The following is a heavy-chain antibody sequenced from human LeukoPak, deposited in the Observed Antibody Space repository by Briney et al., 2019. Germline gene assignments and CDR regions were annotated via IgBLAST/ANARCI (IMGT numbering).Heavy chain of an antibody. J-gene: IGHJ4*02. D-gene: IGHD5-12*01. CDR3: AREGIVATID. CDR1: GGTFISYA. Sequence: GASVKVSCKASGGTFISYAISWVGQAPGQGLEWMGGIIPIFGTANYAQKFQGRGTITTDESTSTAYMELSSLRSEDTAVYYCAREGIVATIDWGQGTLVTVSS. CDR2: IIPIFGTA. V-gene: IGHV1-69*05.